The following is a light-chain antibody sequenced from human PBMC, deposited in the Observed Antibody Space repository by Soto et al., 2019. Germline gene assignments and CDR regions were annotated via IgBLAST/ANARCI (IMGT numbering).Light chain of an antibody. V-gene: IGKV3-11*01. CDR3: QQRNSWPPYT. CDR1: QSVGSY. J-gene: IGKJ2*01. CDR2: DAS. Sequence: EIVLTQSPATLSLSPGERATLSCRASQSVGSYLGWYQQKPGQAPRLLIYDASNRATGIPARFSGSGSGTDFTRSISRTEPEDFAVYYCQQRNSWPPYTFGQGTKLEIK.